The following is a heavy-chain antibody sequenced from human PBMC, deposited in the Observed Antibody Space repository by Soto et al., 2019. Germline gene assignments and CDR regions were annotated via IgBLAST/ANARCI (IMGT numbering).Heavy chain of an antibody. CDR1: GFTFSSYA. V-gene: IGHV3-23*01. CDR2: ISGSGGST. CDR3: TTNIVVVVAATRFG. J-gene: IGHJ4*02. D-gene: IGHD2-15*01. Sequence: EVQLLESGGGLVQPGGSLRLSCAASGFTFSSYAMSWVRQAPGKGLEWVSAISGSGGSTYYADSVKGRFTISRDNSKNTLYLQMNSLKTEDTAVYYCTTNIVVVVAATRFGWGQGTLVTVSS.